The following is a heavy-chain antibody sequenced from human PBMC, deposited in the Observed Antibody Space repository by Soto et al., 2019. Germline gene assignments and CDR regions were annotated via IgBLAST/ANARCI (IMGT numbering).Heavy chain of an antibody. CDR1: GGSFSGYY. D-gene: IGHD5-18*01. V-gene: IGHV4-34*01. CDR3: ARVFRLPVRYSWVHFDP. Sequence: QVQLQQWSAGLLKPSETLSLTCAVYGGSFSGYYWSWIRQPPGKGLEWIGEINHSGSTNYNPSLKSRVTISVDTSKNQFSLKLSSVTAADTAVYYCARVFRLPVRYSWVHFDPWGQGTLVTVSS. J-gene: IGHJ5*02. CDR2: INHSGST.